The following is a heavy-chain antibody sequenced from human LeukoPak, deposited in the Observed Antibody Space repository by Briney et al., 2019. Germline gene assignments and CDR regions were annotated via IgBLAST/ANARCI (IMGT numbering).Heavy chain of an antibody. CDR3: AREPYYYDSSGYYSHQYYFDY. CDR2: ISAYNGNT. V-gene: IGHV1-18*01. J-gene: IGHJ4*02. D-gene: IGHD3-22*01. CDR1: GYTFTSYG. Sequence: ASVKVSCKASGYTFTSYGISWVRQAPGQGLEWMGWISAYNGNTNYAQKLQGRVTMTTDTPTSTAYMELRSLRSDDTAVYYCAREPYYYDSSGYYSHQYYFDYWGQGTLVTVSS.